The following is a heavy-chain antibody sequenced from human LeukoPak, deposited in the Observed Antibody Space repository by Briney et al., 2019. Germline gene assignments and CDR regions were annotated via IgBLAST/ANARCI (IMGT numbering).Heavy chain of an antibody. J-gene: IGHJ5*02. CDR3: ARDLRGQQLPEDWFDP. CDR2: INHSGST. V-gene: IGHV4-34*01. D-gene: IGHD6-13*01. CDR1: GGSISSYY. Sequence: PSETLSLTCTVSGGSISSYYWSLIRQPPGKGLEWIGEINHSGSTNYNPSLKSRVTISVDTSKNQFSLKLGSVTAADTAVYYCARDLRGQQLPEDWFDPWGQGTLVTVSS.